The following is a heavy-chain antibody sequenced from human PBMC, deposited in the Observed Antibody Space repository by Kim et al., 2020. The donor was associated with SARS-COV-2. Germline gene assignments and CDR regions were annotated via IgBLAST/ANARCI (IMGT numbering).Heavy chain of an antibody. CDR3: ARGSRAMIVVVITTPFDY. J-gene: IGHJ4*01. V-gene: IGHV4-34*01. CDR2: INHSGST. D-gene: IGHD3-22*01. CDR1: GGSFSGYY. Sequence: SETLSLTCAVYGGSFSGYYWSWIRQPPGKGLEWIGEINHSGSTNYNPSLKSRVTISVDTSKNQFSLKLSSVTAADTAVYYCARGSRAMIVVVITTPFDY.